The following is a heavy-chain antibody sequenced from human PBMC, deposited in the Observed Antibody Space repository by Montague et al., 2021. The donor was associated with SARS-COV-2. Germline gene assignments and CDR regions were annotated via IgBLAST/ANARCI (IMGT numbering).Heavy chain of an antibody. CDR3: ARTPYYYDSSGYYYGACDI. D-gene: IGHD3-22*01. J-gene: IGHJ3*02. CDR1: GFSLSTSGMC. Sequence: PALVKPTQTLTLTCTFSGFSLSTSGMCVSWIRQPPGKALEWLARIDWDDDKYYSTSLKTRLTISKDTSKNQVVLTMTNMDPVDTATYYCARTPYYYDSSGYYYGACDIWGQGTMVTVSS. CDR2: IDWDDDK. V-gene: IGHV2-70*11.